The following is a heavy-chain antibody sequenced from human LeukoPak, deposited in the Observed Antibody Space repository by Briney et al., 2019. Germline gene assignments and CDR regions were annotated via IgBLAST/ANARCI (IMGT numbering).Heavy chain of an antibody. CDR1: GYTFTGYY. Sequence: ASVTVSCKASGYTFTGYYMHWVRQAPGQGLEWMGRINPNSGSTNYAQKFQGRVTMTRDTSISTAYMELSRLRSDDTAVYYCARSFDYGDYSGDYWGQGTLVTVSS. CDR2: INPNSGST. D-gene: IGHD4-17*01. J-gene: IGHJ4*02. V-gene: IGHV1-2*06. CDR3: ARSFDYGDYSGDY.